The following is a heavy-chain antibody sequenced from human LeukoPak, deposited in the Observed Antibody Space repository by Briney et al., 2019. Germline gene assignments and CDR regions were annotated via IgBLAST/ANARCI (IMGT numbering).Heavy chain of an antibody. D-gene: IGHD6-13*01. CDR3: AREIVLAAAGEGDAFDI. CDR1: GFTFSSYG. Sequence: PGGSLTLSCAASGFTFSSYGMHWVRQAPGKGLGWVAVISYDGSNKYYADSVKGRFTISRDNSKNTLYLQMNSLRAEDTAVYYCAREIVLAAAGEGDAFDIWGQGTMVTVSS. CDR2: ISYDGSNK. V-gene: IGHV3-30*03. J-gene: IGHJ3*02.